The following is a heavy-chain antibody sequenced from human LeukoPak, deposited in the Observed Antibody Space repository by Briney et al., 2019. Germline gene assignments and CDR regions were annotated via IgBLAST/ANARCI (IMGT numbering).Heavy chain of an antibody. D-gene: IGHD5-12*01. CDR2: ISSSSSYI. J-gene: IGHJ4*02. V-gene: IGHV3-21*01. CDR3: ARVVVGSGYDRTYYFDY. CDR1: GFTFSSYS. Sequence: PGRSLRLSCAASGFTFSSYSMNWVRQAPGKGLEWVSSISSSSSYIYYADSVKGRFTISRDNAKNSLYLQMNSLRAEDTAVYYCARVVVGSGYDRTYYFDYWGQGTLVTVSS.